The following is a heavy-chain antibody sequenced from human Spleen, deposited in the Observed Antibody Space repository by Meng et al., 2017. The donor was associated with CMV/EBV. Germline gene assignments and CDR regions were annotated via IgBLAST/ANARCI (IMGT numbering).Heavy chain of an antibody. V-gene: IGHV4-39*07. CDR3: ARLGYCSSTSCYTGWFDP. CDR1: GDSISSSSYY. J-gene: IGHJ5*02. D-gene: IGHD2-2*02. Sequence: SETLSLTCTVSGDSISSSSYYWGWVRQPPGKGLEWIGSMFYSGGAYYNPSLKSRVTISVDTPKKQISLNVRSVTAADTAVYYCARLGYCSSTSCYTGWFDPWGQGTLVTVSS. CDR2: MFYSGGA.